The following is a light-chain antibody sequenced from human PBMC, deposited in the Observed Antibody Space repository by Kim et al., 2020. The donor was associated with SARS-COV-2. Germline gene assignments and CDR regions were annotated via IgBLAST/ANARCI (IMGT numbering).Light chain of an antibody. Sequence: GPPGQSVTISCTGTSSDVGGYNHLAWYQQHPGKAPKLMIYEVSKRPSGVPDRFSGSKSGNTASLTVSGLQAEDEADYYCSSYGGSVFGGGTKVTVL. V-gene: IGLV2-8*01. CDR1: SSDVGGYNH. CDR2: EVS. CDR3: SSYGGSV. J-gene: IGLJ2*01.